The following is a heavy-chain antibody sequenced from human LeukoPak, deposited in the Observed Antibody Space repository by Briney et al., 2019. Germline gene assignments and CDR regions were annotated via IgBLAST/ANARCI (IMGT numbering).Heavy chain of an antibody. J-gene: IGHJ3*02. Sequence: GASVKVSCKASGGTFSSYAISWVRQGPGQGLEWMGGIIPIFGTANYAQKFQGRVTITTDESTSTAYMELSSLRSEDTAVYYCARVVRGVIDAFDIWGQGTMVTVSS. D-gene: IGHD3-10*01. V-gene: IGHV1-69*05. CDR3: ARVVRGVIDAFDI. CDR2: IIPIFGTA. CDR1: GGTFSSYA.